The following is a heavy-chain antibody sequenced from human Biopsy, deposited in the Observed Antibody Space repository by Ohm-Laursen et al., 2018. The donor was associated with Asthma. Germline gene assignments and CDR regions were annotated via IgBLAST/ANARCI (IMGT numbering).Heavy chain of an antibody. D-gene: IGHD2-15*01. CDR1: GFTFSDHY. CDR3: AKAREDIVVVVAVSDS. CDR2: ISSSGTTI. Sequence: SLRLSCSASGFTFSDHYMDWVRQAPGKGLEWVSYISSSGTTIFNADSVKGRFTISRDNSKNTLHLQMNSLRAEDTAVYYCAKAREDIVVVVAVSDSWGQGTLVTVSS. V-gene: IGHV3-11*01. J-gene: IGHJ4*02.